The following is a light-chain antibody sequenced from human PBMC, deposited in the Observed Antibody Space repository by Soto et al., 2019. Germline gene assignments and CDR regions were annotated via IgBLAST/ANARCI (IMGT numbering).Light chain of an antibody. J-gene: IGLJ2*01. CDR3: SSYTSTNTRVI. V-gene: IGLV2-14*01. Sequence: QSALTQPASVSGSLGQSITISCTGTSSDVGGYKYVSWYQQHPGKAPKLMIYDVSNRPSGVSNRFSGSKSGNTASLTISGLQTEDEADYYCSSYTSTNTRVIFGGGTKLTVL. CDR2: DVS. CDR1: SSDVGGYKY.